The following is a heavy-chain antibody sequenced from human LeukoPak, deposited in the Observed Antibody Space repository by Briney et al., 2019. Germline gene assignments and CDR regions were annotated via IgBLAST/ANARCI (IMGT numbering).Heavy chain of an antibody. J-gene: IGHJ4*02. D-gene: IGHD1-26*01. Sequence: GGSLRLSCAAAGFTLSANYMTWVRQAPGKGLEWVSRIYIGGSTYYSDSVKGRFTISRDNSKNTLYLQMNSLRPEDTAVYYCARDFYGGRYGVDYWGQGTLVTVSS. CDR1: GFTLSANY. CDR3: ARDFYGGRYGVDY. V-gene: IGHV3-66*02. CDR2: IYIGGST.